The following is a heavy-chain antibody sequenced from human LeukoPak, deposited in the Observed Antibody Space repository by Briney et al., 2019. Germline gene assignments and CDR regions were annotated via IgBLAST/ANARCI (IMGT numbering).Heavy chain of an antibody. J-gene: IGHJ5*02. V-gene: IGHV1-18*01. CDR2: ISAYNGNT. CDR1: GGTLSSYA. CDR3: ARGPIAAAGTWHNWFDP. D-gene: IGHD6-13*01. Sequence: GASVKVSCKASGGTLSSYAISWVRQAPGQGLEWMGWISAYNGNTHYAQKLQDRVTMTTDTSTSTAYMELRSLRSDDTAVYYCARGPIAAAGTWHNWFDPWGQGTLVTVSS.